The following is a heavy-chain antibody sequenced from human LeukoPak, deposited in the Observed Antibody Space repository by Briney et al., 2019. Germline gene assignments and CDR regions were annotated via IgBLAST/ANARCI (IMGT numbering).Heavy chain of an antibody. CDR2: IYHSGST. J-gene: IGHJ4*02. Sequence: SETLSLTCTVSGYSISSGYYWGWIRQPPGKGLEWIGSIYHSGSTYYNPSLKSRVTISVDTSKNQFSLKLSSVTAADTAVYYCARVGKYSSSSFIFDYWGQGTLVTVSS. V-gene: IGHV4-38-2*02. CDR3: ARVGKYSSSSFIFDY. D-gene: IGHD6-6*01. CDR1: GYSISSGYY.